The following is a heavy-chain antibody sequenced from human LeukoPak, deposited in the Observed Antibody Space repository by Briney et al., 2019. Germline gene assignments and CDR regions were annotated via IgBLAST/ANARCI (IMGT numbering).Heavy chain of an antibody. D-gene: IGHD6-19*01. J-gene: IGHJ3*02. CDR1: GGTFSSYA. Sequence: SVKVSCKASGGTFSSYAISWVRQAPRQGLEWMGGIIPIFGTANYAQKFQGRVTITADESTSTAYMELSSLRSEDTAVYYCASGTGPRGKQWLLAFDIWGQGTMVTVSS. CDR3: ASGTGPRGKQWLLAFDI. CDR2: IIPIFGTA. V-gene: IGHV1-69*13.